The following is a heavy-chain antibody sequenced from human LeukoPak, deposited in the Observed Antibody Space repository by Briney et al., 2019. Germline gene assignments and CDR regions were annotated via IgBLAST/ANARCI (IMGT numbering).Heavy chain of an antibody. CDR1: GLTFKNSW. CDR2: LNQDGGEK. V-gene: IGHV3-7*03. CDR3: TRGHWGLDP. Sequence: GGFLRLSCAVLGLTFKNSWMTWVRQAPGKGLEWVATLNQDGGEKYYVDSVKGRFTISRDNAKNSLYLQMNSLRADDTAVYYCTRGHWGLDPWGQGTLVIVSS. J-gene: IGHJ5*02. D-gene: IGHD7-27*01.